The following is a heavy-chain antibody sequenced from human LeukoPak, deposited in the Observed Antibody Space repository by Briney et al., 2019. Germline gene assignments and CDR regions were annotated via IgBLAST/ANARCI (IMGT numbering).Heavy chain of an antibody. V-gene: IGHV4-4*07. J-gene: IGHJ4*02. CDR1: GCSISSYY. D-gene: IGHD3-10*01. CDR3: ARVRFAEGYFDY. CDR2: YHTSGST. Sequence: SETLSLTCTVSGCSISSYYWSWIRQPAGKGLEWIGRYHTSGSTNYNPSLKSRVTMSADTSKNQFSLQLSSVTAADTAVYYCARVRFAEGYFDYWGQGTLVTVSS.